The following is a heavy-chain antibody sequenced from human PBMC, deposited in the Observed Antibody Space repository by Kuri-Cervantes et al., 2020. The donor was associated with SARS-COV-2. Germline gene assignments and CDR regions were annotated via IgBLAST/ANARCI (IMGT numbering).Heavy chain of an antibody. CDR3: ARHPYCSSTSCPIDY. J-gene: IGHJ4*02. CDR2: VSYDGTTE. Sequence: LSLTCSASDFSVSGRGVHWVRQAPGKGLEWVAIVSYDGTTEYYADSVKGQFTISRDNSKNTLYLQMNSLRAEDTAVYYCARHPYCSSTSCPIDYWGQGTLVTVSS. D-gene: IGHD2-2*01. CDR1: DFSVSGRG. V-gene: IGHV3-30*03.